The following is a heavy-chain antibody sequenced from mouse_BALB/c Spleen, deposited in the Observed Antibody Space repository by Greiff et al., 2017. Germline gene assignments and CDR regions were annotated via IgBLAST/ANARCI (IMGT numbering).Heavy chain of an antibody. CDR2: IDPANGNT. Sequence: VQLQQSGAELVKPGASVKLSCTASGFTIKDTYMHWVKQRPEQGLEWIGRIDPANGNTKYDPKFQGKATITADTSSNTAYLQLSSLTSEDTAVYYCAEPYDGYRGYFGVWGAEATVTVSS. D-gene: IGHD2-3*01. V-gene: IGHV14-3*02. CDR1: GFTIKDTY. CDR3: AEPYDGYRGYFGV. J-gene: IGHJ1*01.